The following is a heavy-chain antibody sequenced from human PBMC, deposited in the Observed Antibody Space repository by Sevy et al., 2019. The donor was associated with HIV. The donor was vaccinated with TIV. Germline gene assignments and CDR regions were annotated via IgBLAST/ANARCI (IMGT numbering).Heavy chain of an antibody. Sequence: SETLSLTCTVSGGSIGSSNSYWSWIRQRPGKGLEWIGFNFHSGTTYYNPSLRSLLNMSVDKSKNQFSLKLSSVTAAATAVYYCARDPGYDDYGGHAFDIWGQGTMVTVSS. CDR3: ARDPGYDDYGGHAFDI. CDR1: GGSIGSSNSY. J-gene: IGHJ3*02. V-gene: IGHV4-31*01. CDR2: NFHSGTT. D-gene: IGHD4-17*01.